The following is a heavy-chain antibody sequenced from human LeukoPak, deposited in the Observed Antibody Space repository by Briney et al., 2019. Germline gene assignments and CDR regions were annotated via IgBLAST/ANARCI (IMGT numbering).Heavy chain of an antibody. CDR1: GFTFSDYS. Sequence: GGSLRLSCAASGFTFSDYSMNWVRQAPGKGLGWISYIGIDSGNTNYADSVKGRFTISGDKAKNSLYLQMNSLRVEDTAVYYCARDYKYAFDNWGQGTLVIVSS. D-gene: IGHD5-24*01. CDR3: ARDYKYAFDN. V-gene: IGHV3-48*01. J-gene: IGHJ4*02. CDR2: IGIDSGNT.